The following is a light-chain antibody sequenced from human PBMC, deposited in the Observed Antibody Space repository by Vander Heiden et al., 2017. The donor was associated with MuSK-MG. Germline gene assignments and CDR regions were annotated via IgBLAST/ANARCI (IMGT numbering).Light chain of an antibody. CDR2: DAS. CDR3: QHHSNWPPYT. Sequence: EIVLTQSPATLSLSPGERATLSCRASQSVSSYLAWYQQKPGQAPRLLIYDASNRDTGIPARFSGSGCGTDFTLTISIRDPEDFAVYYCQHHSNWPPYTFGQGTKLEIK. V-gene: IGKV3-11*01. CDR1: QSVSSY. J-gene: IGKJ2*01.